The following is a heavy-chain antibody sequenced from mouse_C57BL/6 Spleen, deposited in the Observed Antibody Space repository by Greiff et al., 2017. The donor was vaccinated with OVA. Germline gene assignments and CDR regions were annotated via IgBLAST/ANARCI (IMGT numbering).Heavy chain of an antibody. CDR2: ISYDGSN. D-gene: IGHD4-1*01. V-gene: IGHV3-6*01. CDR1: GYSITSGYY. CDR3: AREGTGTDY. Sequence: ESGPGLVKPSQSLSLTCSVTGYSITSGYYWNWIRQFPGNKLEWMGYISYDGSNNYNPSLKNRISITRDTSKNQFFLKLNSVTTEDTATYYCAREGTGTDYWGQGTTLTVSS. J-gene: IGHJ2*01.